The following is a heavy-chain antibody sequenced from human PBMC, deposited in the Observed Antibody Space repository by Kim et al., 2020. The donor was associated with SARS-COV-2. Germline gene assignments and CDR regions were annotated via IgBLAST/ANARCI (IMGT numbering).Heavy chain of an antibody. CDR2: IDPSDSYT. V-gene: IGHV5-10-1*01. CDR1: GYSFTSYW. CDR3: ARHGGCSSTSCPPLYAFDI. Sequence: GESLKISCKGSGYSFTSYWISWVRQMPGKGLEWMGRIDPSDSYTNYSPSFQGHVTISADKSISTAYLQRSSLKASDTAMYYCARHGGCSSTSCPPLYAFDIWGQGTMVTVSS. D-gene: IGHD2-2*01. J-gene: IGHJ3*02.